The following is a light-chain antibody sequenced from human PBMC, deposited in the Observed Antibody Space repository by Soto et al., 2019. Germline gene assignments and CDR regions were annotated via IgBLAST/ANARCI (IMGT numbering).Light chain of an antibody. CDR3: QQYYTYWHM. V-gene: IGKV1-5*01. CDR1: QSISNH. J-gene: IGKJ1*01. Sequence: DIQMTQSPSSLSASVEDRAIITCRASQSISNHLNWYQQKPGKAPKLLIYDASNLESGVPSTFSGSGSGTEFTLTISSLQPDDFATYYCQQYYTYWHMFGQGTKVDIK. CDR2: DAS.